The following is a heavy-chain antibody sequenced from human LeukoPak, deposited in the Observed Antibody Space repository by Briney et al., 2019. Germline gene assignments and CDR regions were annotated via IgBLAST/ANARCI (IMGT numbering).Heavy chain of an antibody. CDR1: GYTFTSYG. V-gene: IGHV1-69*06. CDR3: ARRGYFDWNDAFDI. D-gene: IGHD3-9*01. CDR2: IIPIFGTA. Sequence: ASVKVSCKASGYTFTSYGISWVRQAPGQGLEWMGGIIPIFGTANYAQKFQGRVTITADKSTSTAYMELSSLRSEDTAVYYCARRGYFDWNDAFDIWGQGTMVTVSS. J-gene: IGHJ3*02.